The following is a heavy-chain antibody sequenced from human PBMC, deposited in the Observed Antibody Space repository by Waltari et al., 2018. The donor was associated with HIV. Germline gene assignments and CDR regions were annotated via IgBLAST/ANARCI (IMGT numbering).Heavy chain of an antibody. D-gene: IGHD2-15*01. J-gene: IGHJ5*02. CDR3: ARDTGYCSFGSCSYNWLDP. CDR2: RSYDGSNK. CDR1: GFTFSSYA. Sequence: QVHLVESGGGVVQPGRSLRLSCAASGFTFSSYAIHWVRQAPGKGLEWVALRSYDGSNKYYADYVKGRFTISRDNSKNTLYLQMNSLRAEDTSVYYCARDTGYCSFGSCSYNWLDPWGQGTLVSVSS. V-gene: IGHV3-30*01.